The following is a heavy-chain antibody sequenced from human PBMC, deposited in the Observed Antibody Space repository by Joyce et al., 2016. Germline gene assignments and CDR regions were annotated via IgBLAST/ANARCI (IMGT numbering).Heavy chain of an antibody. J-gene: IGHJ5*02. V-gene: IGHV5-51*01. CDR2: TWPVDSDT. D-gene: IGHD5/OR15-5a*01. Sequence: EVQLVQSGAEVKKPGESLKISCKASGYDFNNYWIVWVRQMPGKGLEWMGITWPVDSDTIYSPAFQGQGTISVDKPQTTAYLQWNNVTASDTAKYYCARRAWTCTLLKCHLDTWGQGTQVTVSS. CDR1: GYDFNNYW. CDR3: ARRAWTCTLLKCHLDT.